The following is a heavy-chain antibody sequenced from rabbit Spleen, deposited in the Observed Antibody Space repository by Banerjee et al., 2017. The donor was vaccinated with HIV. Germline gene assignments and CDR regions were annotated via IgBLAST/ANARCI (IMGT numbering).Heavy chain of an antibody. J-gene: IGHJ4*01. D-gene: IGHD6-1*01. V-gene: IGHV1S45*01. CDR3: TRAPYGGDAWTSFGL. CDR1: GIDFSSAYY. CDR2: IEIHTGNA. Sequence: EQLVESGGGLVQPEGSLTLTCTASGIDFSSAYYLCWVRQAPGKGPEWITCIEIHTGNAFYANWAKGRFTISKTSSTTVTLQMASLTAADTATYFCTRAPYGGDAWTSFGLWGPGTLVTVS.